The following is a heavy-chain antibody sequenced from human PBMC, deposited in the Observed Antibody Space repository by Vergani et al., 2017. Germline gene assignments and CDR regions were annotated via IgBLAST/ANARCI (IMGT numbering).Heavy chain of an antibody. D-gene: IGHD6-19*01. Sequence: QVQLVQSGAEVKKPGASVKVSCEASGYSFTSYGISWVRQAPGQGLEWMGWISASKGDTNYAQKFQGRVTMTTDTSTSTAHMELRSLRSDDTAVYYCAREVRSYSSGWDSVYWGQGTLVTVSS. J-gene: IGHJ4*02. CDR1: GYSFTSYG. V-gene: IGHV1-18*01. CDR2: ISASKGDT. CDR3: AREVRSYSSGWDSVY.